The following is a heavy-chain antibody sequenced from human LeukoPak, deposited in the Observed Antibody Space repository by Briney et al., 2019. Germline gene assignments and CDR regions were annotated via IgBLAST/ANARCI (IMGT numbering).Heavy chain of an antibody. CDR3: ARDYCSGGSCFTLGY. CDR1: GGSFSGYY. CDR2: INHSGST. J-gene: IGHJ4*02. Sequence: SSTLSLTCAVYGGSFSGYYWSWIRQPPGKGLEWIGEINHSGSTNYNPSLKSRVTISVDTSKNQFSLKLRSVTAADTAVYYCARDYCSGGSCFTLGYWGQGTLVTVSS. D-gene: IGHD2-15*01. V-gene: IGHV4-34*01.